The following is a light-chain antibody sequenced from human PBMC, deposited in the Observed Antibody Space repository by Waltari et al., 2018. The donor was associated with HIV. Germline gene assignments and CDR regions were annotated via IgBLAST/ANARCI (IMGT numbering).Light chain of an antibody. J-gene: IGLJ1*01. V-gene: IGLV2-23*02. CDR3: CSYAGNPYV. Sequence: QSALTQPASVSGSPGQSITISCTGTSSDVGAYNYVSWYQQHPGKAPKLMIYEVTKRPSGVSNRFSGSKSGNTASLTISGLQAEDEADYYCCSYAGNPYVFGTGTKVTVL. CDR2: EVT. CDR1: SSDVGAYNY.